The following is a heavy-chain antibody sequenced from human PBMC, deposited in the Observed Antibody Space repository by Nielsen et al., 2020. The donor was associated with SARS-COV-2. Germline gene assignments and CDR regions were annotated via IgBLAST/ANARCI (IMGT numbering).Heavy chain of an antibody. CDR1: GFTFSSYG. Sequence: GESPKISCAASGFTFSSYGMHWVRQAPGKGLEWVAVIWYDGSNKYHADSVKGRFTISRDNSKNTLFLQMNNLRAEDTAVYYCARGRCTSYNCAKLGGYMDVWGKGTTVTVSS. CDR3: ARGRCTSYNCAKLGGYMDV. J-gene: IGHJ6*03. CDR2: IWYDGSNK. V-gene: IGHV3-33*01. D-gene: IGHD1-1*01.